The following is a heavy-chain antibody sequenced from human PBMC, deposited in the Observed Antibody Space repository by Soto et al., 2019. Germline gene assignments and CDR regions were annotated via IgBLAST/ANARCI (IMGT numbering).Heavy chain of an antibody. CDR2: ISSSSSYT. CDR1: GFTFSDYY. V-gene: IGHV3-11*06. Sequence: GGSLRLSCAASGFTFSDYYMSWIRQAPGKGLEWVSYISSSSSYTNYADSVKGRFTISRDNAKNSLYLQMNSLRAEDTAVYYCARADLGDSYGMDVWGQGTTVTVSS. CDR3: ARADLGDSYGMDV. J-gene: IGHJ6*02. D-gene: IGHD4-17*01.